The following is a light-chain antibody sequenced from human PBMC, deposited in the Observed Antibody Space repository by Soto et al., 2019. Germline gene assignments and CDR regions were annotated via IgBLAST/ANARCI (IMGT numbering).Light chain of an antibody. CDR2: DND. CDR1: SSNIGNNY. CDR3: ATWDRSLSVGV. Sequence: QSVLTQPPSVSAAPGQKVTISCSGSSSNIGNNYVFWYQQITGTAPKLLIYDNDKPPSGIPDRFSGSKSGTSATLGITGLQTGDEADYYCATWDRSLSVGVFGAGTKLTVL. J-gene: IGLJ2*01. V-gene: IGLV1-51*01.